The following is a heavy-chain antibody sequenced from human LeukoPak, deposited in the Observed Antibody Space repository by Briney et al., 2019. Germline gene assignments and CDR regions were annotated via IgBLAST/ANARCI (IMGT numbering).Heavy chain of an antibody. CDR3: ARDRGWGSTYYFDY. CDR1: GYTLSSHG. V-gene: IGHV1-18*01. Sequence: ASVKVSRKASGYTLSSHGISWVRQAPGQRLEWMGWSRAYNGNTNYAQKLQGRVTMTTDTSTSTANMELRSLRSDDTAVYYCARDRGWGSTYYFDYWGEGTLVTVSS. J-gene: IGHJ4*02. D-gene: IGHD7-27*01. CDR2: SRAYNGNT.